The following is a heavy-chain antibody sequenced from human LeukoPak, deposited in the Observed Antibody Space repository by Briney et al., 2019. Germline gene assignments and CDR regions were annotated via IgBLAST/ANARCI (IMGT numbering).Heavy chain of an antibody. CDR2: ISSSDTTI. Sequence: GGSLRLSCAASGFTFSSYEMTWVRQAPGKGLEWVSNISSSDTTIHYADSVKGRFTISRDNARNSLYLQMNSLRAEDTAVYYCARSRRDNYYYYYGMDVWGQGTKVTVSS. CDR3: ARSRRDNYYYYYGMDV. CDR1: GFTFSSYE. V-gene: IGHV3-48*03. D-gene: IGHD5-24*01. J-gene: IGHJ6*02.